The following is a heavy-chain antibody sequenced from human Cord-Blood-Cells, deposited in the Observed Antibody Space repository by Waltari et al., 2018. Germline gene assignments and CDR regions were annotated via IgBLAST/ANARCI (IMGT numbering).Heavy chain of an antibody. CDR1: GGSISRGGYY. J-gene: IGHJ4*02. D-gene: IGHD3-10*01. CDR2: IYYRGST. Sequence: QVQLQESGPALVKPSQTLSLTCTVSGGSISRGGYYWSWNPQHPGKGLEWIGYIYYRGSTYYNPSLKSRVTISVDTSKNQFSLKLSSVTAADTAVYYCARDGAYYYGSGSYYNYFDYWGQGTLVTVSS. V-gene: IGHV4-31*03. CDR3: ARDGAYYYGSGSYYNYFDY.